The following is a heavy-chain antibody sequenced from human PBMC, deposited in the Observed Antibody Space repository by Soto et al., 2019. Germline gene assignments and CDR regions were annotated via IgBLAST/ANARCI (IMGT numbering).Heavy chain of an antibody. J-gene: IGHJ5*02. CDR1: GFTFSSYA. Sequence: GGSLRLSCAASGFTFSSYAMSWVRQAPGKGLEWVSAISGSGGSTYYADSVKGRFTISRDNSKNTLYLQMNSLRAEDTAVYYCARDLLVYYDSSGYYGAPWFDPWGQGTLVTVSS. CDR3: ARDLLVYYDSSGYYGAPWFDP. CDR2: ISGSGGST. D-gene: IGHD3-22*01. V-gene: IGHV3-23*01.